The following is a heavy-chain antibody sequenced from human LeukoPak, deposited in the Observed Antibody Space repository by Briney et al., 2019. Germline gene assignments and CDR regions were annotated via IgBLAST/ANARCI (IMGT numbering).Heavy chain of an antibody. Sequence: GGSLRLSCAASGFTFSSYAMHWVRQAPGKGLEWVAVISYDGSNKYYADSVKGRFTISRDNAKNLLSLQMDSLRVEDTAIYYCARDPRTVQIWGQGTLVTVSS. CDR2: ISYDGSNK. J-gene: IGHJ4*02. CDR1: GFTFSSYA. CDR3: ARDPRTVQI. V-gene: IGHV3-30*04. D-gene: IGHD1-1*01.